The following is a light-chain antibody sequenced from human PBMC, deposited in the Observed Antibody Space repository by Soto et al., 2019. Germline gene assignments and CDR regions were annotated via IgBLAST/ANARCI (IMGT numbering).Light chain of an antibody. CDR3: SSSAGNGACV. J-gene: IGLJ3*02. CDR1: SGDVGNYDL. V-gene: IGLV2-23*02. Sequence: QSVLTQPASVSGTPGQSITISCSGSSGDVGNYDLVSWYQQLPGKAPQLMIFEVSRRPSRVSDRFSGSKSGNTASLTISGLPAEDAAYFYCSSSAGNGACVFGGGTQLTVL. CDR2: EVS.